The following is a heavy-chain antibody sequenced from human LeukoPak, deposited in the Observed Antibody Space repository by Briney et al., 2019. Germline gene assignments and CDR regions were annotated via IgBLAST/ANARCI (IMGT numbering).Heavy chain of an antibody. CDR3: AREGDIVVIPTFDP. V-gene: IGHV4-38-2*02. D-gene: IGHD2-2*01. CDR1: GYSLSSGYY. Sequence: SETLSLTCTVSGYSLSSGYYWGWIRQPPGRGLEWIGSIFHSGSTYYNPSLRSRVTISMDTSKNQFSLKLNSVTAADTAVYFCAREGDIVVIPTFDPWGQGTLVTVSS. J-gene: IGHJ5*02. CDR2: IFHSGST.